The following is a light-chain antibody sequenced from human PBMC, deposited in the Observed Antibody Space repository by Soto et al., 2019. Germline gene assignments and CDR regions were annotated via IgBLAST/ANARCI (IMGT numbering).Light chain of an antibody. CDR2: GAS. CDR1: QSVSSN. J-gene: IGKJ4*01. CDR3: QQYNNLPPLT. V-gene: IGKV3-15*01. Sequence: EIVMTQSPATLSVSPGERATLSCRASQSVSSNLAWYQQKPGQAPRLLIYGASTRATGIPARFSGSGSGTEFTPTISSLQSEDFAVYYCQQYNNLPPLTFGGGTKVAIK.